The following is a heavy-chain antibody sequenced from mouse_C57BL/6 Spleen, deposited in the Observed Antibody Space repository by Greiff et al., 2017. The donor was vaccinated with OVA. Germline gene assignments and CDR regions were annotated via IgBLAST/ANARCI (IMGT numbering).Heavy chain of an antibody. CDR2: IWSDGST. CDR1: GFSLTSYG. CDR3: ARHALPYYAIDY. V-gene: IGHV2-6-1*01. J-gene: IGHJ4*01. Sequence: VKLKESGPGLVAPSQSLSITCTVSGFSLTSYGVHWVRQPPGKGLEWLVVIWSDGSTTYNSALKSRLSISKDNSKSQVFLKMNSLQTDDTAMYYCARHALPYYAIDYWGQGPSVTVSS.